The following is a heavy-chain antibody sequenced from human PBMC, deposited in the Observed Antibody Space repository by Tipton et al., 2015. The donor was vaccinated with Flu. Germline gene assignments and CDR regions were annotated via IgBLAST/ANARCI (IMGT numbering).Heavy chain of an antibody. D-gene: IGHD5-18*01. CDR2: VHRSGSS. Sequence: TLSLTCSVFGDSIGSHYYWGWIRQPPGKGLEWIGNVHRSGSSYYNPSLKSRVTMSVDTPRNQFSLKLSSVTAADTAVYYCASGYSYGVYYYYGMDVWGQGTTVTVSS. CDR1: GDSIGSHYY. J-gene: IGHJ6*02. CDR3: ASGYSYGVYYYYGMDV. V-gene: IGHV4-38-2*01.